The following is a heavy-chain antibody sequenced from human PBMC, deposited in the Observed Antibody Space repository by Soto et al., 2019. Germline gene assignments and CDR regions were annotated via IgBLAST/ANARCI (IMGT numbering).Heavy chain of an antibody. D-gene: IGHD1-1*01. CDR1: GASISGFY. CDR3: VRDGTKTLRDCFDP. Sequence: SETLALTCTVSGASISGFYWSWIRKSAGKGLEWIGRIYATGTTDYNPSLKSRVMMSVDTSKKQFSLKLRSVTAADTAVYYCVRDGTKTLRDCFDPWGQGISVTVSS. J-gene: IGHJ5*02. CDR2: IYATGTT. V-gene: IGHV4-4*07.